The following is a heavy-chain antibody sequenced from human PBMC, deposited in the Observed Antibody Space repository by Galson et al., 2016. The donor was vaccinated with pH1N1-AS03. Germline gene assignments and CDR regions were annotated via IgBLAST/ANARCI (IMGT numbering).Heavy chain of an antibody. D-gene: IGHD3-16*01. V-gene: IGHV3-53*01. CDR1: GFTINNNY. CDR3: AREPWGSTQGEY. J-gene: IGHJ4*02. CDR2: IHGGGDT. Sequence: SLRLSCAASGFTINNNYMSWVRQAPGKGLEWVSVIHGGGDTFYADSVKGRFTISRDNSKNTVYLQMNSLRVEDTAVYYCAREPWGSTQGEYWGQGTLVTVSS.